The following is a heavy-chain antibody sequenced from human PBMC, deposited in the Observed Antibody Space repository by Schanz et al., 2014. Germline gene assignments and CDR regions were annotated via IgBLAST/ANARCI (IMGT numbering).Heavy chain of an antibody. D-gene: IGHD3-22*01. CDR2: VNPSVRGT. V-gene: IGHV1-46*03. CDR1: GYTFTSYG. CDR3: AGAFDSSGYYFDY. Sequence: QVQLVQSGPEVEKPGASVKVSCKASGYTFTSYGISWVRQAPGQGLEWMGIVNPSVRGTHFAREFQGRVTVTSDTSTSTVYMELSGLRSEDTAVYYCAGAFDSSGYYFDYWGQGTLVTVSS. J-gene: IGHJ4*02.